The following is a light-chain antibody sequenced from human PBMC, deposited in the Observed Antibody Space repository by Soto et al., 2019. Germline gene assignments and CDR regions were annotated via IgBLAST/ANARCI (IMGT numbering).Light chain of an antibody. CDR3: QQYDKWPLT. V-gene: IGKV3-20*01. CDR1: QSVSSEK. J-gene: IGKJ4*01. CDR2: GAS. Sequence: EIVLTQSPGTLSLSPGERASLSCRASQSVSSEKLAWYQQKPGQAPRLLIFGASGRATGIPERFSGSGSGTDFTLTISRLEPEDFAVYYCQQYDKWPLTFGGGTKVDIK.